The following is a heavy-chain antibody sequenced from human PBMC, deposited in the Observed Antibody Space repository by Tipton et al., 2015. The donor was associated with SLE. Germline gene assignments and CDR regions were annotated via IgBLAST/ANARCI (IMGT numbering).Heavy chain of an antibody. V-gene: IGHV4-4*07. CDR1: GGSISSYY. CDR3: ARDGAMRVPRGSFDI. J-gene: IGHJ3*02. D-gene: IGHD3-22*01. CDR2: IYTSGST. Sequence: TLSLTCTVSGGSISSYYWSWIRQPAGKGLEWIGRIYTSGSTNYNPTPTSRVTMSVDTSKNQFSLKLSPVTAAATAVYYCARDGAMRVPRGSFDIWRQGTMVTVSS.